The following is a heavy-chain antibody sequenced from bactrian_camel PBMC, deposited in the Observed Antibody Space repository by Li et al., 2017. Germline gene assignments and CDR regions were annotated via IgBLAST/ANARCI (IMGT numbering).Heavy chain of an antibody. Sequence: QLVESGGGSVQAGGSLRLSCAVPGYSLVTHCMGWFRLAPGKQREGVATIDAEGTASYAESVKGRFTIVKVNGKNTLDLFMNSLKPDDSAMYYCATDPGPYDCTVDAVRDWSWGQGTQVT. J-gene: IGHJ4*01. CDR3: ATDPGPYDCTVDAVRDWS. V-gene: IGHV3S53*01. CDR2: IDAEGTA. CDR1: GYSLVTHC. D-gene: IGHD6*01.